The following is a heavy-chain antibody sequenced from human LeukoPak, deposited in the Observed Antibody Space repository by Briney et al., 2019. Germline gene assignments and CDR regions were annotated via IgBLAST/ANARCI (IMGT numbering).Heavy chain of an antibody. CDR3: ARGQVAYDY. Sequence: ASETLSLTCAVYGGSFSGYYWSWIRQPPGKGLEWIGEINHSGSTNYNPSLKSRVTISVDTSKNQFSLKLSSVTAADTAVYYCARGQVAYDYWGQGTLVTVSS. V-gene: IGHV4-34*01. J-gene: IGHJ4*02. CDR2: INHSGST. CDR1: GGSFSGYY. D-gene: IGHD2-21*01.